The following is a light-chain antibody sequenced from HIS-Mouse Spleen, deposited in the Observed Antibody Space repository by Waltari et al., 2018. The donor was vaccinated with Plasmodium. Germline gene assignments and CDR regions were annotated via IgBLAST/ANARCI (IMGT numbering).Light chain of an antibody. V-gene: IGKV1D-8*02. CDR2: AAS. CDR3: QQYYSFPYT. Sequence: AIWMTQSPSLLSASTGDRVTISCRMSQGISNYLAWYQQKPGKAPEILIYAASTLQRRVPSRFSGSGSGTDFTLTISCLQSEDFATYYCQQYYSFPYTFGQGTKLEIK. J-gene: IGKJ2*01. CDR1: QGISNY.